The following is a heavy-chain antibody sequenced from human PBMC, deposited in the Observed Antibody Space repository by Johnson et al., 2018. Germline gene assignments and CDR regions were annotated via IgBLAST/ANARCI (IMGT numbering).Heavy chain of an antibody. D-gene: IGHD2-8*02. V-gene: IGHV3-7*01. CDR3: ARALVGGWDI. J-gene: IGHJ3*02. CDR2: IKQDETEK. Sequence: VQLVQSGGGVVQPGRSLRLSCAASGFTFSIYWMSWVSQAPGKGLEWVANIKQDETEKYYVDSVKGRFTISRDNAKNSLYLQMNSLRAEDTAVFYRARALVGGWDIWGQGTMVTVSS. CDR1: GFTFSIYW.